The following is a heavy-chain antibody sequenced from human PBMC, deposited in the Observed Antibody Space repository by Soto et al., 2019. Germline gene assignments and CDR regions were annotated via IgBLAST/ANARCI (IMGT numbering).Heavy chain of an antibody. Sequence: GGSLRLSCAASGFTFSSYWMSWVRQAPGKGLEWVANIKQDGSEKYYVDSVKGRFTISRDNAKNSLYLQMNSLRAEDTAVYYCARGRGVGDYIWGSNQVPYWGQGTLVTVSS. CDR3: ARGRGVGDYIWGSNQVPY. J-gene: IGHJ4*02. D-gene: IGHD3-16*01. CDR1: GFTFSSYW. V-gene: IGHV3-7*01. CDR2: IKQDGSEK.